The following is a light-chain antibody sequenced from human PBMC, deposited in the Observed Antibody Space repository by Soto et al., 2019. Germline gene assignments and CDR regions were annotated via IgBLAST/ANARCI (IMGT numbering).Light chain of an antibody. CDR3: CSYAGSYTWV. CDR1: SSDVGGYND. J-gene: IGLJ3*02. Sequence: QSALTQPRSVSGSPGQSVTISCTGTSSDVGGYNDVSWYQQHPGKAPKLMIYAVSERPSGVPDRFTGSKSGSTASLTISGLQAEDEADYYCCSYAGSYTWVFGGGTKLTVL. V-gene: IGLV2-11*01. CDR2: AVS.